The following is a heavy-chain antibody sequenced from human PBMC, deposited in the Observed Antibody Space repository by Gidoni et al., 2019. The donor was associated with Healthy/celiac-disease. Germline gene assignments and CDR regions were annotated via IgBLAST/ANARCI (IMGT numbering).Heavy chain of an antibody. CDR2: ISYDGSNK. Sequence: QVHLVESGGGVVQPGRSLRLSCAASGFTLSSYGMHWVRQAPGKGLGWVAVISYDGSNKYYADSVKGRFTISRDNSKNTLYLQMNSLRAEDTAVYYCAKDSSSWYAVFDYWGQGTLVTVSS. CDR3: AKDSSSWYAVFDY. D-gene: IGHD6-13*01. J-gene: IGHJ4*02. V-gene: IGHV3-30*18. CDR1: GFTLSSYG.